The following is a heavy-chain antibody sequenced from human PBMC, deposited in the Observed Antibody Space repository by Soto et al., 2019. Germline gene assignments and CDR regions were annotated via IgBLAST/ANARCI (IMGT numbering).Heavy chain of an antibody. J-gene: IGHJ1*01. Sequence: QVQLQQWGAGLLKPSETLSLTCAVYGGSFSGYYWSWIRQPPGKGLEWIGEINHSGSTNYNPSLTSRVTISVDTSKNQFSLKLSSVTAADTAVYYCARRGWGTVTRPYFPHWGQGTLVTVSS. CDR2: INHSGST. V-gene: IGHV4-34*01. CDR1: GGSFSGYY. D-gene: IGHD4-17*01. CDR3: ARRGWGTVTRPYFPH.